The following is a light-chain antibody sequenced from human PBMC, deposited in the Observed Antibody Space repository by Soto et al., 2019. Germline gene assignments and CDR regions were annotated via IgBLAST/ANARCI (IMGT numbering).Light chain of an antibody. CDR3: QQYGSSWT. CDR1: QSVTKNF. CDR2: GAS. J-gene: IGKJ1*01. Sequence: ENVLTQSPGTLSLSPGEGATLSCRASQSVTKNFLAWYQQKPGQAPRLLIYGASSRATGIPDRFSGSGSGTDFTLTISRLEPEDFAVYYCQQYGSSWTFGQGTKVDIK. V-gene: IGKV3-20*01.